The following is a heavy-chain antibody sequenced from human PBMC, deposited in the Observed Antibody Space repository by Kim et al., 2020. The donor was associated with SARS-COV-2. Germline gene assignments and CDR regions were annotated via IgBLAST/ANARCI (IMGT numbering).Heavy chain of an antibody. CDR2: IRSKAYGGTT. Sequence: GGSLRLSCTASGFTFGDYAMSWFRQAPGKGLEWVGFIRSKAYGGTTEYAASVKGRFTISRDDSKSIAYLQMNSLKTEDTAVYYCTREDTMVRGVTQFDYWGQGTLVTVSS. CDR1: GFTFGDYA. D-gene: IGHD3-10*01. V-gene: IGHV3-49*03. J-gene: IGHJ4*02. CDR3: TREDTMVRGVTQFDY.